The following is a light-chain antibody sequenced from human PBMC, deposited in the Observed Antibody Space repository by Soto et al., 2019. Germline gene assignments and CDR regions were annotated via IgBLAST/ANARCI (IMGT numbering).Light chain of an antibody. CDR1: QSISSW. J-gene: IGKJ1*01. Sequence: DIQMTQSPSTLSASVGDRVTITCRASQSISSWLAWYQQKPGKAPKLLIYKASSLESGVPSRFSGSGSGTEFTLTISSRQPDDVATYYCQQDNSYWTFGQGTKVAIK. CDR2: KAS. CDR3: QQDNSYWT. V-gene: IGKV1-5*03.